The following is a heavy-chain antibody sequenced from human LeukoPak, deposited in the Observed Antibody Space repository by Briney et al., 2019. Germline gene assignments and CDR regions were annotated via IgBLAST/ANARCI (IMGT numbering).Heavy chain of an antibody. Sequence: GGSLRLSCAASGFTFTNYWMSWVRQAPGKGLELVANIKQDRSEKYYVDSVKGRFTISRDNAKHSLYLQMNSLRAEDTAVYYCPRLREIPVFGVVTKSTSYFDYWGQGTLVTVSS. CDR1: GFTFTNYW. CDR3: PRLREIPVFGVVTKSTSYFDY. J-gene: IGHJ4*02. V-gene: IGHV3-7*01. CDR2: IKQDRSEK. D-gene: IGHD3-3*01.